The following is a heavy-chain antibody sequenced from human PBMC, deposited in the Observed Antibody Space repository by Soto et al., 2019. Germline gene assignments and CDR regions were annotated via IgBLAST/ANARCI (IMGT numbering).Heavy chain of an antibody. D-gene: IGHD3-3*01. V-gene: IGHV4-59*01. CDR3: ARSSPRVVSPWDY. Sequence: QVQLQESGPGLVKPSETLSLTCIVSGGSIISYYWSWIRQPPGKGLEWIGHIYYSGSTNYNPSLKSRVTIFVDTSKNHFSLKLSSVTAADTAVYYCARSSPRVVSPWDYWGQGTLVTVYS. J-gene: IGHJ4*02. CDR2: IYYSGST. CDR1: GGSIISYY.